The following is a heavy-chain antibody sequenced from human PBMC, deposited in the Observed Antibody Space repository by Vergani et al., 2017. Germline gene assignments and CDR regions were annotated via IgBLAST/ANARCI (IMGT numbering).Heavy chain of an antibody. J-gene: IGHJ4*02. CDR1: GYSITWGSY. V-gene: IGHV4-38-2*01. D-gene: IGHD4-17*01. Sequence: QVHLQESGPGLVKPSETLSLTCAVSGYSITWGSYWSWIRQPPGEGLEWIGSVFHSGSAHYNPSLESRVTISVDTSKNQFSLKLISVTAADTAVYYCARHNLYGVSQTGLDYWGLGTLVIVSS. CDR3: ARHNLYGVSQTGLDY. CDR2: VFHSGSA.